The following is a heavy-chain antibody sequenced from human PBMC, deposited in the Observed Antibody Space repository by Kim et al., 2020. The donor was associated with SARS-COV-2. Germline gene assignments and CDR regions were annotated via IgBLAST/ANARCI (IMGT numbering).Heavy chain of an antibody. Sequence: SETLSLTCTVSGGSISSYYWSWIRQPPGKGLEWIGYIYYSGSTNYNPSLKSRVTISVDTSKNQFSLKLSSVTAADTAVYYCASLGYSYGSFDYWGQGTLVTVSS. CDR3: ASLGYSYGSFDY. V-gene: IGHV4-59*08. CDR1: GGSISSYY. J-gene: IGHJ4*02. D-gene: IGHD5-18*01. CDR2: IYYSGST.